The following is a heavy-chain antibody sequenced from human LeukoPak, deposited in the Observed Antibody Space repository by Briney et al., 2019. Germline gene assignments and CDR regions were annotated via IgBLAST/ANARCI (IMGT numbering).Heavy chain of an antibody. CDR1: GFTFSNYD. D-gene: IGHD2-2*01. V-gene: IGHV3-48*03. Sequence: GGSLRLSCAASGFTFSNYDMNWVRQAPGKGLEWVSHISSGGSIKYYADSLKGRFTISRDNAKSSLYLQMNSLRAEDTAVYYCARRYCSSTDCLFDYWGQGTLVTVSS. CDR2: ISSGGSIK. CDR3: ARRYCSSTDCLFDY. J-gene: IGHJ4*02.